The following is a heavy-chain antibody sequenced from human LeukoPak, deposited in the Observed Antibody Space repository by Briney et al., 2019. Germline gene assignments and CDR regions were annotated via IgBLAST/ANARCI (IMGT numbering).Heavy chain of an antibody. CDR2: IKQDGSEK. CDR3: ARGLQGRITIFGVVGL. J-gene: IGHJ4*02. V-gene: IGHV3-7*01. Sequence: GGSPRLSCAASGFTFSSYWMSWVRQAPGKGLEWVANIKQDGSEKYYVDSVKGRFTISRDNAKNSLYLQMNSLRAEDTAVYYCARGLQGRITIFGVVGLWGQGTLVTVSS. D-gene: IGHD3-3*01. CDR1: GFTFSSYW.